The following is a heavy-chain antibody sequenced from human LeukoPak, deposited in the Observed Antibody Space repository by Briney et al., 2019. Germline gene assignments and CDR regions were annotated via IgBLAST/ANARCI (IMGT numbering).Heavy chain of an antibody. D-gene: IGHD1-14*01. CDR3: ATVKSRGNHILRWFDP. Sequence: ASVKVSCKASGYTFTIYNINWVRQAPGQGLEWMGWISAYNGNTNYAQKFQGRVTMTEDTSTDTAYMELSSLRSEDTAVYYCATVKSRGNHILRWFDPWGQGTLVTVSS. J-gene: IGHJ5*02. CDR2: ISAYNGNT. V-gene: IGHV1-18*01. CDR1: GYTFTIYN.